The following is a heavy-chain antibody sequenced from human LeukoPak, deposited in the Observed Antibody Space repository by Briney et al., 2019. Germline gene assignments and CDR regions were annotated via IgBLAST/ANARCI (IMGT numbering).Heavy chain of an antibody. Sequence: ASVKVSCKASGYTFTSYYMHWVRQAPGQELEWMGIINPGGGSTSYAQKFQGRVTMTRDMSTSTVYMELSSLRSEDTAVYYCARGKSSGYLDYWGQGTLVTVSS. V-gene: IGHV1-46*01. CDR1: GYTFTSYY. J-gene: IGHJ4*02. D-gene: IGHD6-19*01. CDR3: ARGKSSGYLDY. CDR2: INPGGGST.